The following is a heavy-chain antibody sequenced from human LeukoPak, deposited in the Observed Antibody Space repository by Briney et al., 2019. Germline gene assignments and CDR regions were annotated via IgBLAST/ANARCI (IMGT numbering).Heavy chain of an antibody. V-gene: IGHV3-23*01. CDR3: AKESIAVAGPQAIQH. Sequence: GGSLRLSCAASGFTFSSYAMSWVRQALGKGLGWVSAISGSGGSTYYADSVKGRFTISRDNSKNALYLQMNSLRAEDTAVYYCAKESIAVAGPQAIQHWGQGTLVTVSS. CDR1: GFTFSSYA. J-gene: IGHJ1*01. CDR2: ISGSGGST. D-gene: IGHD6-19*01.